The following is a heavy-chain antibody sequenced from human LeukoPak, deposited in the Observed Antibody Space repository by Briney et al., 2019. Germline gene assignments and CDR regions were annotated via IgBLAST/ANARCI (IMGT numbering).Heavy chain of an antibody. CDR1: GGSFKNHF. D-gene: IGHD5-24*01. J-gene: IGHJ3*01. V-gene: IGHV4-34*01. CDR3: ARDQSFEMDAFDV. Sequence: SLSLTCAVYGGSFKNHFWTWIRQAPGKGLEWIGEVSHNGSTVYNPSLESRITISVDTSKKQFSLRVNSVTVADAAVYYCARDQSFEMDAFDVWGQGTMVTVSS. CDR2: VSHNGST.